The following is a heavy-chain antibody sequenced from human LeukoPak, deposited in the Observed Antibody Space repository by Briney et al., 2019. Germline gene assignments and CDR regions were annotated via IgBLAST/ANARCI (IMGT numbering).Heavy chain of an antibody. D-gene: IGHD4-23*01. CDR3: ARVRGNSRHGYGMDV. CDR2: IGTAGDT. V-gene: IGHV3-13*01. Sequence: GGSLRLSCAASGFTFSSYDMHWVRQATGKGLEWVSAIGTAGDTYYPGSVKGRFTISRENAKNSLYLQMNSLRAGDTAVYYCARVRGNSRHGYGMDVWGQGTTVTVSS. J-gene: IGHJ6*02. CDR1: GFTFSSYD.